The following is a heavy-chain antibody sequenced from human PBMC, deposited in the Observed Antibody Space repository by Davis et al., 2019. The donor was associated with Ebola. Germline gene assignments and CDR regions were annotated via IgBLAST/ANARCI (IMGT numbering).Heavy chain of an antibody. CDR2: TSHDGTDK. V-gene: IGHV3-30*04. CDR1: GFTFSSYA. J-gene: IGHJ4*02. CDR3: ARAGQVVGDF. D-gene: IGHD1-26*01. Sequence: PGGSLRLSCAASGFTFSSYAMHWVRQAPGKGLEWVAVTSHDGTDKYYADSVKGRFSISRDNSKNTLHLQMNSLRADDTAVYYCARAGQVVGDFWGQGTLVTVSS.